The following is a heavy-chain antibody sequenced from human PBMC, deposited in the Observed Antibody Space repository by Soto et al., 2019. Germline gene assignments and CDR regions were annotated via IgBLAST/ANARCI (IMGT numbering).Heavy chain of an antibody. CDR3: ARVAPATEDAFDI. CDR1: GFTFGGYG. V-gene: IGHV3-33*01. Sequence: GGSLRLSCAASGFTFGGYGMHWVRQAPGKGLEWVAVIWYDGSNKYYAEYVKGRFTISRDNSKNTLYLQMNSLRAEETAVYYCARVAPATEDAFDIWGQGTMVTVSS. CDR2: IWYDGSNK. J-gene: IGHJ3*02. D-gene: IGHD2-2*01.